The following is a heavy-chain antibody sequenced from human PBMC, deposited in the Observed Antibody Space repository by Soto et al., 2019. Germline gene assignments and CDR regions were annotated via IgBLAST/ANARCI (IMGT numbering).Heavy chain of an antibody. Sequence: QITLKESGPPLVKPTQTLTLTCTFSGFSLSTSGVGVGWIRQPPGKALEWLALIYWDDDKRYSPSLKSRLTITKDTSKNQVVLTMTNMDPVDTATYYCAHSPMIVVAEGFDYWGQGTLVTVSS. CDR1: GFSLSTSGVG. V-gene: IGHV2-5*02. CDR2: IYWDDDK. J-gene: IGHJ4*02. D-gene: IGHD3-22*01. CDR3: AHSPMIVVAEGFDY.